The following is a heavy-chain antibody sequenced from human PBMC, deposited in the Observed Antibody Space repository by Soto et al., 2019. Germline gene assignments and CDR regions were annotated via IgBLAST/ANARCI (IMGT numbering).Heavy chain of an antibody. Sequence: EASVKVSCKASGGTFSSYAISWVRQAPGQGLEWMGGIIPIFGTANYAQKFQGRVTITADESTSTAYMELSSLRSEDTAVYYCARGYPLLSIAARPRYFDLWGRGTLVTV. CDR3: ARGYPLLSIAARPRYFDL. V-gene: IGHV1-69*13. J-gene: IGHJ2*01. CDR1: GGTFSSYA. D-gene: IGHD6-6*01. CDR2: IIPIFGTA.